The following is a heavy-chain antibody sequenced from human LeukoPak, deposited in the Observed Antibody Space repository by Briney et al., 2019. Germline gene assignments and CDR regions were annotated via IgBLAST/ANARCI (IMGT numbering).Heavy chain of an antibody. D-gene: IGHD2-2*01. CDR1: GFTFSSYE. Sequence: GGSLRLSCAASGFTFSSYEMTWVRQAPGKGLEWVSYISSSGSTIYYADSVKGRFTISRDNAKNSLYLQMNSLRAEDTAVYYCAREHYAGFDYWGQGTLVTVSS. CDR2: ISSSGSTI. CDR3: AREHYAGFDY. J-gene: IGHJ4*02. V-gene: IGHV3-48*03.